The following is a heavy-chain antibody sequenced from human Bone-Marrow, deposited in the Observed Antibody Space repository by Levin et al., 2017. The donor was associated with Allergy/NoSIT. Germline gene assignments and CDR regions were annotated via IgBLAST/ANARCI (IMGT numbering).Heavy chain of an antibody. V-gene: IGHV5-51*01. Sequence: GGSLRLSCQTSGYSFTNYWIGWVRQRPGEGLEWMGLVFPGDSATRYSPSFRGQVTISADKSITTAYLQWGSLKASDTAIYFCARQVDWKYADYWGQGTQVIVSS. D-gene: IGHD1-7*01. CDR3: ARQVDWKYADY. CDR2: VFPGDSAT. J-gene: IGHJ4*02. CDR1: GYSFTNYW.